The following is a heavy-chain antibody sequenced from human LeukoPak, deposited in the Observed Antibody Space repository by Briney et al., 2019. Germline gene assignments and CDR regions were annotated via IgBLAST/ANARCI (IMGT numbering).Heavy chain of an antibody. Sequence: PGGSLRLSCAASGFTFSSYSMNWVRQAPGKGLEWVSSISSSSSYICYADSVKGRFTISRDNAKNSLYLQMNSLRAEDTAVYYCARDFSIAAAGAFFDYWGQGTLVTVSS. J-gene: IGHJ4*02. CDR3: ARDFSIAAAGAFFDY. CDR2: ISSSSSYI. D-gene: IGHD6-13*01. V-gene: IGHV3-21*01. CDR1: GFTFSSYS.